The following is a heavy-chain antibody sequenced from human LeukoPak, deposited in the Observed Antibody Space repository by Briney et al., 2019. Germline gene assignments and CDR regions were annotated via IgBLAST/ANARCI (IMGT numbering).Heavy chain of an antibody. CDR3: ARGLGRWSGEFYYYYYYMDV. V-gene: IGHV4-34*01. CDR2: INHSGST. CDR1: GGSFSGYY. D-gene: IGHD3-10*01. Sequence: SETLSLTCAVYGGSFSGYYWSWIRQPPGKGLEWIGEINHSGSTNYNPSLKSRVTISVDTSKNQFSLKLSSVTAADTAVYYCARGLGRWSGEFYYYYYYMDVWGKGTTVTVSS. J-gene: IGHJ6*03.